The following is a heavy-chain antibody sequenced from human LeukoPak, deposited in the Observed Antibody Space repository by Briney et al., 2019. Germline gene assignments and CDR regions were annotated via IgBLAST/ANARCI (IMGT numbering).Heavy chain of an antibody. Sequence: PSETLSLTCAVYGGSFSGYYWSWIRQPPGKGLEWIGEINHSGSTNYNPSLKSRVTISVDTSKNQFSLKLSSVTAADTAVYYCARASEYCSSTSCYRLFDYWGQGTLVTVSS. V-gene: IGHV4-34*01. CDR2: INHSGST. CDR1: GGSFSGYY. D-gene: IGHD2-2*01. CDR3: ARASEYCSSTSCYRLFDY. J-gene: IGHJ4*02.